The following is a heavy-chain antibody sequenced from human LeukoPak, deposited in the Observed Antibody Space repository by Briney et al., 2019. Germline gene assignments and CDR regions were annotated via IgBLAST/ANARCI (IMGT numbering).Heavy chain of an antibody. CDR2: ISSNGGST. CDR3: AKVPHLYYGSGSYQLDY. V-gene: IGHV3-64*01. CDR1: GFTFSSYA. J-gene: IGHJ4*02. Sequence: GGSLRLSCAASGFTFSSYAMHWVRQAPGKGLEYVSAISSNGGSTYYANSVKGRFTISRDNSKKALYLQMNSLRADDTAVYYCAKVPHLYYGSGSYQLDYWGQGTLVTASS. D-gene: IGHD3-10*01.